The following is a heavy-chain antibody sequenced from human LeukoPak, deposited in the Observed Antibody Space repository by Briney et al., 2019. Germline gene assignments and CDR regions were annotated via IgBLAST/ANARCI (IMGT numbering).Heavy chain of an antibody. CDR1: GGSISSSSYY. CDR3: ARESKSAMRLFDS. CDR2: IYYSGIT. Sequence: SETLSLTCTVSGGSISSSSYYWGWIRQPPGKGLEWIGYIYYSGITYYNPSLKSRVSMSMDTSKNQFSLKLSSVTAANTAVYYCARESKSAMRLFDSWGQGTLVTVSS. V-gene: IGHV4-30-4*08. J-gene: IGHJ4*02.